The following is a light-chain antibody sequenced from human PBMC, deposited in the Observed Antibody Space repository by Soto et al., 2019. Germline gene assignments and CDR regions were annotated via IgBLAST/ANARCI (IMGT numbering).Light chain of an antibody. CDR3: ASYTVSGTLI. Sequence: QSALTQPASVSGSPGQSITISCTGTSSDVGGYNYVSWYQQHPGKAPKLMIYEVSNRPSGVSNRFSGSKSGNTASLTISGLQAEDEADYYCASYTVSGTLIFGGGTKVTVL. CDR1: SSDVGGYNY. CDR2: EVS. J-gene: IGLJ2*01. V-gene: IGLV2-14*01.